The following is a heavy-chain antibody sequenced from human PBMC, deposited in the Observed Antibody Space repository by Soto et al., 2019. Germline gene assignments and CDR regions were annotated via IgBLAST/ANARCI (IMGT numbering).Heavy chain of an antibody. CDR3: AKDLGSYLSPAFDY. CDR1: GFSFRRFE. J-gene: IGHJ4*02. CDR2: ISSSSDIM. V-gene: IGHV3-48*03. D-gene: IGHD1-26*01. Sequence: LRLSCAASGFSFRRFEMNWVRQAPGKGLEWVSYISSSSDIMYYADSVKGRFAISRDNAKNSLFLQMNSLRPEDTAVYYCAKDLGSYLSPAFDYWGLGTLVTVSS.